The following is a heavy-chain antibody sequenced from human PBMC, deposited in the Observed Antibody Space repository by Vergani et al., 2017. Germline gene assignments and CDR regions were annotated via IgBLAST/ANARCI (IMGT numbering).Heavy chain of an antibody. J-gene: IGHJ3*02. V-gene: IGHV3-9*01. Sequence: EMQLVESGGGLVQPGRSLRLSCAASGFTFDDYAMHWVRQAPGKGLEWVSGISWNSGSIGYADSVKGRFTISRDNAKNSLYLQMNSLRAEDTALYCCAKDIERSRDSSGYSLGQNAFDIWGQGTMVTVSS. CDR1: GFTFDDYA. CDR3: AKDIERSRDSSGYSLGQNAFDI. CDR2: ISWNSGSI. D-gene: IGHD3-22*01.